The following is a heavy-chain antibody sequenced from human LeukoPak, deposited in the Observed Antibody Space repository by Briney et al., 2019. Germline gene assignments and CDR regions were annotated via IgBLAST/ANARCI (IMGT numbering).Heavy chain of an antibody. CDR3: ARDDADYGDYIDY. CDR1: GFTLSSYD. Sequence: PGGSLRLSCAASGFTLSSYDMHWVRQATGKGLERVSAIGTAGDTYYPGSVKGRFTISRDNSKNTLYMQMNSLRAEDTAVYYCARDDADYGDYIDYWGQGTLVTVSS. J-gene: IGHJ4*02. D-gene: IGHD4-17*01. V-gene: IGHV3-13*04. CDR2: IGTAGDT.